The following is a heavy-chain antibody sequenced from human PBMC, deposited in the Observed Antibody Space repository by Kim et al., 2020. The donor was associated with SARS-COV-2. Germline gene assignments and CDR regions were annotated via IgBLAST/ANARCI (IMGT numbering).Heavy chain of an antibody. Sequence: ASVKVSCKASGYTFTSYYMHWVRQAPGQGLEWMGIINPSGGSTSYAQKFQGRVTMTRDTSTSTVYMELSSLRSEDTAVYYCARTEGASGYSGYGYYYYYYGMDVWGQGTTVTVSS. CDR3: ARTEGASGYSGYGYYYYYYGMDV. CDR2: INPSGGST. CDR1: GYTFTSYY. J-gene: IGHJ6*02. D-gene: IGHD5-12*01. V-gene: IGHV1-46*01.